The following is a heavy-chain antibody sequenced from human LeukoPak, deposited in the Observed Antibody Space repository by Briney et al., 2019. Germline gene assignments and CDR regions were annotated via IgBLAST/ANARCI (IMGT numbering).Heavy chain of an antibody. CDR3: ARMVRGVIIGWFDH. D-gene: IGHD3-10*01. CDR2: ISSSSSYI. J-gene: IGHJ5*02. Sequence: GGSLRLSCAASGFTFSSYSMNWVRQAPGKGLEWVSSISSSSSYIYYADSVKGRFTISRDNAKNSLYLQMNSLRAEDTAVYYCARMVRGVIIGWFDHWGQGTLVTVSS. V-gene: IGHV3-21*01. CDR1: GFTFSSYS.